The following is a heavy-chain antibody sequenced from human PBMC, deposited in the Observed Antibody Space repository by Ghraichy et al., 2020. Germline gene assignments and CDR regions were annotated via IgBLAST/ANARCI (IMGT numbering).Heavy chain of an antibody. CDR3: ARHSRGQT. D-gene: IGHD3-22*01. CDR1: GFTFSSNW. V-gene: IGHV3-7*01. Sequence: GGSLRLSCSVSGFTFSSNWMSWVRQAPGKGLEWVANIKADGSEKYYVVSVRGRFTISRDNAENSLYLQMNSLRAEDTAVYFCARHSRGQTWGQGTLVTVSS. CDR2: IKADGSEK. J-gene: IGHJ5*02.